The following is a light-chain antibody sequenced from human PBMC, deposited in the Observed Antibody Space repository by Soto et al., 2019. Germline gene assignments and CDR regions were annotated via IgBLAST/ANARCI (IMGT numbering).Light chain of an antibody. CDR2: EVN. Sequence: QSALTQPASVSGSPGQSITISCTVTSSDVGGFNYVSWYQQHPGKAPKLMIYEVNNRPSGVSNRFSGSKSGNTASLTISGLQAEDEADYYCTSYTSSITYVFGTGTKLTAL. CDR3: TSYTSSITYV. CDR1: SSDVGGFNY. J-gene: IGLJ1*01. V-gene: IGLV2-14*01.